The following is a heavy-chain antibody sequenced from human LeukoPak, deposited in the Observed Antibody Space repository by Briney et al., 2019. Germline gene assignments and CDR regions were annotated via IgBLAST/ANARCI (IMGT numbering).Heavy chain of an antibody. Sequence: SVNVSCKASGGTFSSYAISWVRQAAGQGLEWMGGIIPIFGTANYAQKFQGRVTITTDESTSTAYMEMSSLRSEDTAVYYCARDRAGVPAATAYYYMDVWGKGTTVTASS. J-gene: IGHJ6*03. CDR3: ARDRAGVPAATAYYYMDV. CDR1: GGTFSSYA. CDR2: IIPIFGTA. D-gene: IGHD2-2*01. V-gene: IGHV1-69*05.